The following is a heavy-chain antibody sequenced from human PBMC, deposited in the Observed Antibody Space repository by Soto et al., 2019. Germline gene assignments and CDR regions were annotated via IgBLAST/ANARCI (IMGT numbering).Heavy chain of an antibody. CDR2: IYHSGST. CDR1: GGSISSSNW. D-gene: IGHD3-16*02. V-gene: IGHV4-4*02. J-gene: IGHJ4*02. CDR3: ARHGGYDYVWGSYRPETYYFDY. Sequence: SETLSLTCAVSGGSISSSNWWSWVRQPPGKGLEWIGEIYHSGSTNYNPSLKSRVTISVDTSKNQFSLKLSSVTAADTAVYYCARHGGYDYVWGSYRPETYYFDYWGQGTLVTVSS.